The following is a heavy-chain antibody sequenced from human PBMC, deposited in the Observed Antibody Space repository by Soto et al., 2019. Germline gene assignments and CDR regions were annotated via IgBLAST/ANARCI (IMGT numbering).Heavy chain of an antibody. J-gene: IGHJ6*02. D-gene: IGHD1-7*01. CDR3: AKVANFRDDYYYGMDV. CDR1: GFTFSNYG. CDR2: ISYDGSKT. V-gene: IGHV3-30*18. Sequence: QVQLVESGGGVVQPGRSLRLSCAASGFTFSNYGMHWVRQAPGKGLEWVAIISYDGSKTYYADSVKGRFTISRDNSKNTLYLLMNSLRAEDTAVYYCAKVANFRDDYYYGMDVWGQGTTVTVSS.